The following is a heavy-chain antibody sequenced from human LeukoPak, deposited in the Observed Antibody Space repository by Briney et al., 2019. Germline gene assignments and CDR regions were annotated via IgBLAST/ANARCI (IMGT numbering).Heavy chain of an antibody. V-gene: IGHV3-23*01. CDR1: GFTFSNYA. Sequence: GGSLRLSCAASGFTFSNYAMSWVRQAPGKGLQWVSGFSSSDDTTYYADSVRGRFTISRDNSKNTLYLQMNSLRVEDTAVYYCAKDQDVAAAGTWGSIDYWGQGTLVTVSS. CDR2: FSSSDDTT. J-gene: IGHJ4*02. CDR3: AKDQDVAAAGTWGSIDY. D-gene: IGHD6-13*01.